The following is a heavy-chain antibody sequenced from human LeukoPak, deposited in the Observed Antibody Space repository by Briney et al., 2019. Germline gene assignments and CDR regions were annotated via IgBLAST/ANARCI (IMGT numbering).Heavy chain of an antibody. J-gene: IGHJ4*02. V-gene: IGHV4-34*01. CDR2: INHSGST. CDR1: GGSFSGYY. D-gene: IGHD5-12*01. CDR3: ARGPSGYHNT. Sequence: SETLSLTCVVYGGSFSGYYWNWIRQPPGKGLEWIGEINHSGSTNYNPSLRSRVTISVDTSKKQFSLKLSSVTAADTAVYYCARGPSGYHNTGGQGTLVTVSS.